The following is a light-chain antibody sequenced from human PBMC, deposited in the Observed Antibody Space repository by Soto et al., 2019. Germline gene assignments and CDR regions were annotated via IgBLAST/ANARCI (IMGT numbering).Light chain of an antibody. Sequence: EIVMTQSPATLSVPPGDRATLSCRASESVRSNLAWYQQKPGQAPRLLIHGASIRGADIPDRFSGSGSGTVFTLTISTLQSEDFAVYYCQQYYDWPTITFGQGTRLE. CDR3: QQYYDWPTIT. CDR2: GAS. V-gene: IGKV3-15*01. J-gene: IGKJ5*01. CDR1: ESVRSN.